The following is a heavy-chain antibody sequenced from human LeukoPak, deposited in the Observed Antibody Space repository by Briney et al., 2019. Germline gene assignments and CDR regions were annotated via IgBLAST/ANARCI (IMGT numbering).Heavy chain of an antibody. CDR1: GYTFTSYG. CDR2: ISGYNGNT. CDR3: ARSPKLWFGESDLDY. V-gene: IGHV1-18*01. J-gene: IGHJ4*02. D-gene: IGHD3-10*01. Sequence: ASVKVSCKASGYTFTSYGISWVRQAPGQGLEWMGWISGYNGNTNYAQKLQGRVTMTTDTSTSTAYMELRSLRSDDTAVYYCARSPKLWFGESDLDYWGQGTLVTVSS.